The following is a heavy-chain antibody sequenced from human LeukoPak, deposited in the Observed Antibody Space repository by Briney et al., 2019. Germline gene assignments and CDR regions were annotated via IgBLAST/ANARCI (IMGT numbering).Heavy chain of an antibody. J-gene: IGHJ6*04. CDR1: GFTFSS. CDR3: AELGITMIGGV. Sequence: PGGSLRLSCAASGFTFSSMNWVRQAPGKGLEWVSSIKGRFTISRDNAKNSLYLQMNSLRAEDTAVYYCAELGITMIGGVWGKGTTVTISS. D-gene: IGHD3-10*02. V-gene: IGHV3-69-1*02. CDR2: I.